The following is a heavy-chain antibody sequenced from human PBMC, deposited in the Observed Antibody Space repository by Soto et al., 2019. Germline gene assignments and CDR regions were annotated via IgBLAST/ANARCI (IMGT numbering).Heavy chain of an antibody. D-gene: IGHD6-13*01. CDR3: ARASAGALYDF. CDR2: ISGYNGYP. CDR1: GYIFTNYG. J-gene: IGHJ4*02. V-gene: IGHV1-18*01. Sequence: QVQLVQSGAEVRKPGASVNVSCKTSGYIFTNYGVAWVRQAPGQGLELVAWISGYNGYPKHTQKFQGRVNVTTDTTMRTGYMELRNLRSDDTAVYYCARASAGALYDFWGQGHRVTVSS.